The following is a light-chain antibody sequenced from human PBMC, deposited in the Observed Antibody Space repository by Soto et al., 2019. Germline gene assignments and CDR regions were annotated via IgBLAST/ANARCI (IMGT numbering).Light chain of an antibody. CDR1: SSNIGINT. CDR2: TDN. CDR3: AAWDDSLNGLYV. J-gene: IGLJ1*01. Sequence: QSVLTQPPSASGTPGQSVTSSCSGSSSNIGINTVNWYQQVPGTAPKLLIYTDNQRPSGVPDRFSGSKSGTSASLAISGLQSEDEADYYCAAWDDSLNGLYVFGTGTKVTVL. V-gene: IGLV1-44*01.